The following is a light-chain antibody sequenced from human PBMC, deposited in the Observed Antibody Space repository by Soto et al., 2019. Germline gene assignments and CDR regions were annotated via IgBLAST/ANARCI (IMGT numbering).Light chain of an antibody. CDR3: QQYAASPLT. CDR2: AAS. Sequence: ENVLTQSPGTLSLSPGEGATLSCRASQTVGRNYLAWYQQKRGQAPRLVIYAASKRATGIPDRFSGSGSGTDFTLTITRLEPEDLAVFYCQQYAASPLTLGQGTRMETK. J-gene: IGKJ5*01. V-gene: IGKV3-20*01. CDR1: QTVGRNY.